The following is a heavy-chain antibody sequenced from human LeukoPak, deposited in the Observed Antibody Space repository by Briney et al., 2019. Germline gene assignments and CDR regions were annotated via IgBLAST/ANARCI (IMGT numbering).Heavy chain of an antibody. J-gene: IGHJ5*02. D-gene: IGHD4-11*01. CDR2: IIPIFGTA. V-gene: IGHV1-69*05. CDR1: GGTFSIYA. CDR3: AREKYSDYNWFDP. Sequence: ASVKVSCKASGGTFSIYAISWVRQAPGQGLEWMGGIIPIFGTANYAQKFQGRATITTDESTSTAYMELSSLRSEDTAVYYCAREKYSDYNWFDPWGQGTLVTVSS.